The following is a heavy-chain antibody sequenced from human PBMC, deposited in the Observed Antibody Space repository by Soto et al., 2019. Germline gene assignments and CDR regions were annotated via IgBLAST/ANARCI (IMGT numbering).Heavy chain of an antibody. CDR2: ISAYNGNT. J-gene: IGHJ3*02. Sequence: QVQLVQSGAEVKKPGASVKVSCKASGYTFTSYGISWVLQAPGQGLEWMGWISAYNGNTNYAQKLQGRVTMTTDTSTCTAYMELRSMRSDDTAVVYCARYDSSGPAFYIWGQVSMLTVSS. D-gene: IGHD3-22*01. V-gene: IGHV1-18*01. CDR3: ARYDSSGPAFYI. CDR1: GYTFTSYG.